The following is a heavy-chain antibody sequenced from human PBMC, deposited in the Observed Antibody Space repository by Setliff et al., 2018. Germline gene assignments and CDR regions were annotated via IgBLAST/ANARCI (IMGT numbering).Heavy chain of an antibody. D-gene: IGHD4-4*01. V-gene: IGHV5-51*01. CDR1: GYSFSTHW. Sequence: GESLKISCKTSGYSFSTHWIGWVRQMPGKGLEWMAMIYPGDPETRYSPSFQGQVSISVDKSISSAYLQWSSLKASDTAMYYCARDSNYEGAYDYWGQGTLVTVSS. CDR2: IYPGDPET. J-gene: IGHJ4*02. CDR3: ARDSNYEGAYDY.